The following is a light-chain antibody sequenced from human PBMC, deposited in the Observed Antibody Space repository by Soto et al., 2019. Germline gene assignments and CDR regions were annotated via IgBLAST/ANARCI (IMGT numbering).Light chain of an antibody. CDR3: QQLRMYPST. CDR1: QGIRNY. V-gene: IGKV1-9*01. CDR2: LAS. Sequence: IQLTQSPSSLSASVGDRVTITCRASQGIRNYLAWYQQKPGKAPNLLIYLASTLQGGVPSRFSGSGSGTDFALTITSLQAEDFATYYCQQLRMYPSTFGGGTKVEIK. J-gene: IGKJ4*01.